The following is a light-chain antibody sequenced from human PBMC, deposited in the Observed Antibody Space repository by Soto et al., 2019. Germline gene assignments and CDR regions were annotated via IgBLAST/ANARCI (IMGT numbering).Light chain of an antibody. CDR2: YVN. CDR1: SSDVGAYNY. V-gene: IGLV2-8*01. J-gene: IGLJ3*02. CDR3: SSYAGSNNLV. Sequence: QSVLTQPPSVSGSPGQSVTISCTGTSSDVGAYNYVSWYQQNPGKVPKLIIYYVNKRPSGVPDRFSGSKSGNTASLTVSGLQAEDEADYYCSSYAGSNNLVFGGGTKLTVL.